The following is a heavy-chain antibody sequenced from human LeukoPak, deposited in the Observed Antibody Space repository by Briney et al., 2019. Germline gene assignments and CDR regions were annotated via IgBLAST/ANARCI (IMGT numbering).Heavy chain of an antibody. CDR3: ARGMTTGAFDI. Sequence: ASVKVSCKASGYTFTDYFIHWVRQAPGQGLEWMGWINPDGGGTSYAQKFQGRVTMSRDTSISTSYMVLNWLRSDDTAVYYCARGMTTGAFDIWGQGTMVTVSS. D-gene: IGHD4-17*01. CDR2: INPDGGGT. J-gene: IGHJ3*02. V-gene: IGHV1-2*02. CDR1: GYTFTDYF.